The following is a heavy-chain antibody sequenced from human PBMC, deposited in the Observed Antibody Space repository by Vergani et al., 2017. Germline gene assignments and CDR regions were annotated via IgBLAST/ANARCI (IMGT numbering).Heavy chain of an antibody. CDR1: GFTFSSYG. Sequence: QVQLVESGGGVVQPGRSLRLSCAASGFTFSSYGMHWVRQAPGKGLEWVAVISYDGSNKYYADSVKGRFTISRDNSKNTLYLQMNSLRAEDTAVYYCAKVSVGVPYYDYMDVWGKGTTVTVSS. CDR2: ISYDGSNK. CDR3: AKVSVGVPYYDYMDV. D-gene: IGHD1-26*01. V-gene: IGHV3-30*18. J-gene: IGHJ6*03.